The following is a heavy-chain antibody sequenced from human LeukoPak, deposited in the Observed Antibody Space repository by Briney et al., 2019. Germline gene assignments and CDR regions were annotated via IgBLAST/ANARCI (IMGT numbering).Heavy chain of an antibody. Sequence: GGSLRLSCAASGFSFSSVGMHWVRQAPGKGLDWVAYIRNDASKKYYADSVKGRFSISRDNSKNTVYLQMNNLLPEDTAGYYCAKRAGSAWSAGAWGQGTLVTVSS. CDR3: AKRAGSAWSAGA. V-gene: IGHV3-30*02. CDR2: IRNDASKK. CDR1: GFSFSSVG. J-gene: IGHJ5*02. D-gene: IGHD3-10*01.